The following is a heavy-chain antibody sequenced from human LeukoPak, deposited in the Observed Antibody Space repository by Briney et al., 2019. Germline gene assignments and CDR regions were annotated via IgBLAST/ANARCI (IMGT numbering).Heavy chain of an antibody. CDR1: GGSISSSSYY. Sequence: SETLSLTCTVSGGSISSSSYYWGWIRQPPGKGLEWIGSIYYSGSTYYNPSLKSRVTISVDTSKNQFSLKLSSVTAADTAVYYCARGDITIQLWFFSYWGQGTLVTLSS. J-gene: IGHJ4*02. CDR2: IYYSGST. CDR3: ARGDITIQLWFFSY. V-gene: IGHV4-39*01. D-gene: IGHD5-18*01.